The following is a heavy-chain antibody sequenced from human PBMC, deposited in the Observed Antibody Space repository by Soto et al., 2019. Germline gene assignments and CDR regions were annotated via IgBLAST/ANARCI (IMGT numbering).Heavy chain of an antibody. CDR3: ARSCWGSDKSLAYNWLNP. Sequence: QVQMVQSGAEVKKPGASVKVSCKAFGYTFSSYYTHWVRQAPGQGLEWMGLINPSDGSTNYAQYLQGRVTITRDKPASTVCVELRSLRSENAAVYYCARSCWGSDKSLAYNWLNPWGQGTLVTVSS. D-gene: IGHD3-16*01. V-gene: IGHV1-46*03. CDR2: INPSDGST. CDR1: GYTFSSYY. J-gene: IGHJ5*02.